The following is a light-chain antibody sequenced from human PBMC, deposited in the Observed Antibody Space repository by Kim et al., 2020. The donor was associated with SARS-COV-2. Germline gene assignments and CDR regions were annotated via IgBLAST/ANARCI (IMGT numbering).Light chain of an antibody. J-gene: IGLJ1*01. V-gene: IGLV2-14*03. CDR3: TSYTSSSTYV. Sequence: GQSTTFPCAGTSSDVGAYTYVSWYQQHPGQAPKLLIYDVSDRPSGVSNRFSGSKSGNTASLTISGLQAEDEADYFCTSYTSSSTYVFGTGTKVTVL. CDR2: DVS. CDR1: SSDVGAYTY.